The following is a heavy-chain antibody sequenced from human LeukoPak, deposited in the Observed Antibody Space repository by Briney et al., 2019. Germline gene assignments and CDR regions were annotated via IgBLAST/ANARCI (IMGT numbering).Heavy chain of an antibody. Sequence: SETLSLTCTVSGGSISSYYWTWIRQPPGKGLEYIGYIHHIGSTSYSPSPKGRVTISVDTSKTYLSLKLSSVTAADTAVYYCARLTYDYYGSGSYSWWIDTWGQGTLVIVSS. V-gene: IGHV4-59*01. J-gene: IGHJ5*02. CDR3: ARLTYDYYGSGSYSWWIDT. CDR2: IHHIGST. D-gene: IGHD3-10*01. CDR1: GGSISSYY.